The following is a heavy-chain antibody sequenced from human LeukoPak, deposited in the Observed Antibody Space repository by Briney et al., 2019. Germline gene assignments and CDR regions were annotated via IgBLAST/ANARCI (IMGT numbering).Heavy chain of an antibody. Sequence: GGSLRLSCAASGFTLTNNAMSWVRQAPGKGLEWVSVISGNDGSTYYAHSVKGPFTISRDNSRNTLYLQMNSLRAEDTAIYNCAKTAGGSIYGYIEYWGQGILVTVSS. J-gene: IGHJ4*02. CDR1: GFTLTNNA. V-gene: IGHV3-23*01. D-gene: IGHD3-16*02. CDR3: AKTAGGSIYGYIEY. CDR2: ISGNDGST.